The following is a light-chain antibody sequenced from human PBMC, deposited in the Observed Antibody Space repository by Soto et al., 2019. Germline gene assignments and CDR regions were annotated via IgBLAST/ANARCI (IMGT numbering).Light chain of an antibody. CDR1: QSVSSY. CDR2: DAS. V-gene: IGKV3-11*01. CDR3: QPRSNWPPKGT. J-gene: IGKJ1*01. Sequence: EIVLTQSPATLSLSPGERATLSCRASQSVSSYLAWSQQKPGQAPRLLIYDASNRATGIPARFMGSGSGTDFTLTISSLEPEDFAVYYCQPRSNWPPKGTFGQGTKVEIK.